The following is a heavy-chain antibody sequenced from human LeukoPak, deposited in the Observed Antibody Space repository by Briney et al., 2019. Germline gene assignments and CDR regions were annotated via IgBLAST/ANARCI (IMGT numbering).Heavy chain of an antibody. CDR1: GGSISSGGYS. CDR3: ARGQLAYCGGDCSDAFDI. V-gene: IGHV4-30-2*01. CDR2: IYHSGST. D-gene: IGHD2-21*02. J-gene: IGHJ3*02. Sequence: PSQTLSLTCAVSGGSISSGGYSWSWIRQPPGKGLEWIGYIYHSGSTYYNPSLKSRVTISVGRSKNQFSLKLSSVTAADTAVYYCARGQLAYCGGDCSDAFDIWGQGTMVTVSS.